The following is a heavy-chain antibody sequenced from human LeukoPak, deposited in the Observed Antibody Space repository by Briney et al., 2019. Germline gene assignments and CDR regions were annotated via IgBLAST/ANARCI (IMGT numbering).Heavy chain of an antibody. D-gene: IGHD5-18*01. V-gene: IGHV1-69*13. CDR2: IIPIFGTA. CDR3: ARSPGYSYEEGLDV. J-gene: IGHJ6*04. CDR1: GGTSSSYA. Sequence: ASVKVSCKASGGTSSSYAISWVRQAPGQGLEWMGGIIPIFGTANYAQKFQGRVTITADESTSTAYMELSSLRSEDTAVYYCARSPGYSYEEGLDVWGKGTTVTVSS.